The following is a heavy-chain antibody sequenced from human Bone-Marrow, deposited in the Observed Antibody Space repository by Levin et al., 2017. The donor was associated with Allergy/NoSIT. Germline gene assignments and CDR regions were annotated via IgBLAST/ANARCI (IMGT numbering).Heavy chain of an antibody. D-gene: IGHD2-15*01. CDR1: GGSISSRGSS. Sequence: SETLSLTCAVSGGSISSRGSSWSWIRQHPGKGLEWIGYIYYSGSTSYNPSLESRVTISADTSKNHLSLKLSSVTAADTAVYYCARVGSDCSGGSCYLNWFDPWGQGTLVTVSS. CDR2: IYYSGST. CDR3: ARVGSDCSGGSCYLNWFDP. J-gene: IGHJ5*02. V-gene: IGHV4-31*11.